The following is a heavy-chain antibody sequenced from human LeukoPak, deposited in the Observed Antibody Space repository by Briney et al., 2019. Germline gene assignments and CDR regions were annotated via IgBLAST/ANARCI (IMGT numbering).Heavy chain of an antibody. CDR3: ARDQPDTAFDY. CDR2: ISISSTYR. CDR1: GFTFGTYT. J-gene: IGHJ4*02. Sequence: GGSLRLSWAASGFTFGTYTMNWVRQAPGKGLEWVSSISISSTYRYYADSVKGRFTMSRDNAKNSLFLQMNSLRAEDTAVYYCARDQPDTAFDYWGQGTLVTVSS. V-gene: IGHV3-21*01. D-gene: IGHD5-18*01.